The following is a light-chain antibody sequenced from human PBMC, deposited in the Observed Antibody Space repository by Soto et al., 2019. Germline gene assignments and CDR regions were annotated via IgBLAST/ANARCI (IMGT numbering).Light chain of an antibody. CDR2: EVS. V-gene: IGLV2-14*01. CDR3: SSYTSSSTVV. CDR1: SSDVGGYNY. J-gene: IGLJ2*01. Sequence: QSALTQPASVSGSPGQSITISCTGTSSDVGGYNYVSWYQQHPGKAPKLMIYEVSNRPSGVSNRFSGSKSGNTASLSISRLQAADEADYYCSSYTSSSTVVFGGGTKLTVL.